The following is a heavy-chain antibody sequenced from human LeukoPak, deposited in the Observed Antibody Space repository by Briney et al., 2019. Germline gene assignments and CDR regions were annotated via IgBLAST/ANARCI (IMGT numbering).Heavy chain of an antibody. CDR1: GYTFTSYG. V-gene: IGHV1-18*04. CDR2: ISAYNGNT. CDR3: ARESPDYDTLTGYYPTPGDY. D-gene: IGHD3-9*01. J-gene: IGHJ4*02. Sequence: ASVKVSCKASGYTFTSYGISWVRQAPGQGLEWMGWISAYNGNTNYAQKLQGRVTMTTDTSTSTAYMELRSLRSDDTAVYYCARESPDYDTLTGYYPTPGDYWGQGTLVTVSS.